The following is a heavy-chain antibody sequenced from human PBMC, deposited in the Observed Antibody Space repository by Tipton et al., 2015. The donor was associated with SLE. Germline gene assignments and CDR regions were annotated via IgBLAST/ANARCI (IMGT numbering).Heavy chain of an antibody. Sequence: GSLRLSCAASGFTFSDYYMSWVRQAPGKGLEWVSVIYSGGSTYYADSVKGRFTISRDNSKNTLYLQMNSLRAEDTAVYYCARAPLGDLMFDYWGQGTLVTVSS. CDR3: ARAPLGDLMFDY. V-gene: IGHV3-53*01. CDR2: IYSGGST. D-gene: IGHD3-10*01. J-gene: IGHJ4*02. CDR1: GFTFSDYY.